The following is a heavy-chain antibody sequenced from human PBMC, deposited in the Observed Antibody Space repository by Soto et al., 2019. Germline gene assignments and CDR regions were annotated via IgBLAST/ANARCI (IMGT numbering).Heavy chain of an antibody. V-gene: IGHV4-31*03. CDR3: ARARSYGTRSHY. CDR2: IYYSGST. D-gene: IGHD5-18*01. CDR1: GGSISSGGYY. Sequence: KTSETLSLTCTVSGGSISSGGYYWSWIRQHPGKGLEWIGYIYYSGSTYYNPSLKSRVTISVDTSKNQFSLKLSSVTAADTAVYYCARARSYGTRSHYCGQGTLLTVSS. J-gene: IGHJ4*02.